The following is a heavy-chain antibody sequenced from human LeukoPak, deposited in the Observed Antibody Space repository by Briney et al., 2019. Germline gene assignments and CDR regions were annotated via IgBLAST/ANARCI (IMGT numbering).Heavy chain of an antibody. CDR2: IYYSGTT. J-gene: IGHJ5*02. D-gene: IGHD6-6*01. CDR1: GGSISSYY. CDR3: ARRKRASSTDWFDP. V-gene: IGHV4-59*08. Sequence: PSETLSLTCTVSGGSISSYYWSWIRQPPGKGLEWIGYIYYSGTTKHNPSLKSRVTISVDTSKNQFSLKLSSVTAADTAMYYCARRKRASSTDWFDPWGQGTLVTVSA.